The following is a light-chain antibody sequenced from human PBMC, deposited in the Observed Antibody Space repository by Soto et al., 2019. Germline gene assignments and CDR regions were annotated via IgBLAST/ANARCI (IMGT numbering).Light chain of an antibody. CDR2: GAS. CDR1: QSVSSSY. J-gene: IGKJ1*01. CDR3: QQYGSSPRT. V-gene: IGKV3-20*01. Sequence: ETGLTQSPSTLSLSPGERAPLSCRASQSVSSSYLAWYQQKPGQAPRLLIYGASDRATGIPDRFSGSGSGTDFTLTISRLEPEDFAVYYCQQYGSSPRTFGQGTKVDIK.